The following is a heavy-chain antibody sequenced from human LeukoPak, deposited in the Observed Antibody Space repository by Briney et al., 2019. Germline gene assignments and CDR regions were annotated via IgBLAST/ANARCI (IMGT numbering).Heavy chain of an antibody. J-gene: IGHJ3*02. CDR3: ARSSVVVAANGAFDI. CDR2: IYTSGST. CDR1: GGSISSYY. V-gene: IGHV4-4*07. Sequence: PSETLSLTCTVSGGSISSYYWSWIRQPAGKGLEWIGHIYTSGSTNYNPSLKSRVTMSVDTSKNQFSLKLSSVTAADTAVYYCARSSVVVAANGAFDIWGQGTMVTVSS. D-gene: IGHD2-15*01.